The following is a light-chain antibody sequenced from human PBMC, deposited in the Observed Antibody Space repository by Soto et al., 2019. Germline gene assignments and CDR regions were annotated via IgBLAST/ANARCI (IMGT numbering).Light chain of an antibody. V-gene: IGKV3-20*01. J-gene: IGKJ1*01. CDR2: GAS. CDR1: QSVRSSF. Sequence: ESVLTQSPGTLSLSPGERATLSCRASQSVRSSFLAWYQLKPGQAPRLLIYGASSRATGIPDRFSGSGSGNDFTLTISRLEPEDFAVYYCQQYDSSPWTFGQGTKVEIK. CDR3: QQYDSSPWT.